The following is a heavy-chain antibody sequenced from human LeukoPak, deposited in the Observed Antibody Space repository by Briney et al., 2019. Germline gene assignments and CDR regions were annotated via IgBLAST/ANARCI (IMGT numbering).Heavy chain of an antibody. CDR1: GGSISSSSYY. V-gene: IGHV4-39*07. CDR3: ARERGTLAVAGDAVDI. CDR2: IYYSGST. D-gene: IGHD6-19*01. J-gene: IGHJ3*02. Sequence: NPSETLSLTCTVSGGSISSSSYYWGWIRQPPGKGLEWIGSIYYSGSTYYNPSLKSRVTISVDTSKDQFSLKLSSVTAADTAVYYCARERGTLAVAGDAVDIWGQGTMVTVSS.